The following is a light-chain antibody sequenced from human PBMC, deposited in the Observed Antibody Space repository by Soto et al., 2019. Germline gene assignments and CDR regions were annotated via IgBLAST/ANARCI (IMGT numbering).Light chain of an antibody. J-gene: IGKJ2*01. CDR2: GAS. CDR1: QSINIY. CDR3: QQSYRSPYT. Sequence: DIQMTQSPSSLFASVGDRVTVTCRASQSINIYLNWYQQKPGKAPTLLIYGASSVQSGVPSRFSGGGSRTYFTLTISALQPEDCATYYCQQSYRSPYTFGQGTKLEIK. V-gene: IGKV1-39*01.